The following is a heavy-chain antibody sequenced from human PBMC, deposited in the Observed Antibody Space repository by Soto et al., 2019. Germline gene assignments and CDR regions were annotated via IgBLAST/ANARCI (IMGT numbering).Heavy chain of an antibody. CDR2: INPNSGGT. D-gene: IGHD6-13*01. Sequence: QVQLVQSGAEVKKPGATVKVSCKASGYTFTGYYMHWVRQAPGQGLEWMGWINPNSGGTNYAQKFQGRVTMTREPSISAAYMEISMLRAEYTAVYYCARVEYSSNWYPFADWGQGTLVTVSS. CDR1: GYTFTGYY. V-gene: IGHV1-2*02. J-gene: IGHJ4*02. CDR3: ARVEYSSNWYPFAD.